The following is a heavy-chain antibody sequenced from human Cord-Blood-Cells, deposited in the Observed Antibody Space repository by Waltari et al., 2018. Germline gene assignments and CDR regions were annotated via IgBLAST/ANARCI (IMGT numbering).Heavy chain of an antibody. Sequence: QVQLQESGPGLVKPSQTLSLPCTVSDGSISSGDYYRSWIRKPPGKGLEWIGYIYYSGSTYYNPSLKSRVTISVDTSKNQFSLKLSSATAADTAVYYCASESVWFRELFYFDYWGQGTLVTVSS. CDR2: IYYSGST. J-gene: IGHJ4*02. CDR3: ASESVWFRELFYFDY. V-gene: IGHV4-30-4*01. D-gene: IGHD3-10*01. CDR1: DGSISSGDYY.